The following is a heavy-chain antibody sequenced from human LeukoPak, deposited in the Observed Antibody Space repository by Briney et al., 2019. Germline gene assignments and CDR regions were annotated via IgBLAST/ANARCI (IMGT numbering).Heavy chain of an antibody. V-gene: IGHV1-69*13. CDR2: IIPIFGTA. D-gene: IGHD2-2*01. CDR3: ARGKEDFNQLLYYMDV. J-gene: IGHJ6*03. CDR1: GGTFTSYA. Sequence: SVKVSCKASGGTFTSYAISWVRQAPGQGLEWMGGIIPIFGTANYAQKFQGRVTFTADESTSTAYMELSSLRSEDTAVYYCARGKEDFNQLLYYMDVWGKGTPVTVSS.